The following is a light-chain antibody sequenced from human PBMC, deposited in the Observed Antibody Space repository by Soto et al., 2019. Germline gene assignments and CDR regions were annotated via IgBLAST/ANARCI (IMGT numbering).Light chain of an antibody. CDR1: QDISNY. V-gene: IGKV1-33*01. Sequence: DIQMTQSPSSLSASVGDRVTITCQASQDISNYLNWYQQKPGKAPKLLIYDASNLETGVPSRFSGSGSGTDFTFTISSLQPEDIATYYCQQYDNLPRTFGQGTKLKIK. J-gene: IGKJ2*01. CDR3: QQYDNLPRT. CDR2: DAS.